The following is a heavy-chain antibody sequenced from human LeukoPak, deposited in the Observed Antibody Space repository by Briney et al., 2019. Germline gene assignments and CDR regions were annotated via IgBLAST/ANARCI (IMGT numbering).Heavy chain of an antibody. CDR2: IYYSGST. J-gene: IGHJ4*02. D-gene: IGHD6-19*01. Sequence: PSETLSLTRTVSGGSISSYYWSWIRQPPGKGLEWIGYIYYSGSTNYNPSLKSRVTISVDTSKNQFSLKLSSVTAADTAVYYCARGSSGWPGRYYFDYWGQGTLVTVSS. V-gene: IGHV4-59*12. CDR3: ARGSSGWPGRYYFDY. CDR1: GGSISSYY.